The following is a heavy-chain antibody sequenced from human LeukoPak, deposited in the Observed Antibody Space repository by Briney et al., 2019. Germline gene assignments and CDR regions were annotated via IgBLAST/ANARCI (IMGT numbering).Heavy chain of an antibody. CDR2: IYYSGTN. D-gene: IGHD6-6*01. CDR3: AREYSSSSGRRAFDV. Sequence: TSVTLSLTCTVSGGSISRYYWSWIPQPPGKGLEWIGYIYYSGTNNYNHSLKSRVTISVHTSKYQFSLKLNSVTAADTAVYYCAREYSSSSGRRAFDVWGQGTMVTVSS. V-gene: IGHV4-59*08. J-gene: IGHJ3*01. CDR1: GGSISRYY.